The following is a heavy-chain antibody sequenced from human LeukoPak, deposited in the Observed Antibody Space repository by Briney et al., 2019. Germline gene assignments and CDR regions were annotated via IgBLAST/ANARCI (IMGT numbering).Heavy chain of an antibody. CDR1: GFTFSSYT. D-gene: IGHD4-17*01. CDR3: ARDADYGDPKAIEY. J-gene: IGHJ4*02. CDR2: ISGSGGST. Sequence: GGSLRLSCAASGFTFSSYTMNWVRQAPGKGLEWVSAISGSGGSTYYADSVKGRFTISRDNSKNTLYLQMSSLRAEDTAVYYCARDADYGDPKAIEYWGQGTLVTVSS. V-gene: IGHV3-23*01.